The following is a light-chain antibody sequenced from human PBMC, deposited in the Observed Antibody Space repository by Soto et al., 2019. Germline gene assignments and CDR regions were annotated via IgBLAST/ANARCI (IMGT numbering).Light chain of an antibody. CDR3: QQTYSTPYT. Sequence: DIPMTQSPSSLSASVRDRVTITCRASQSILSYLNWYQQKPGKAPKLLIYAASSLQSGVPSRFSGSGSGTDFTLTISSLQPEDFAAYYCQQTYSTPYTFGQGTNLEIK. J-gene: IGKJ2*01. V-gene: IGKV1-39*01. CDR2: AAS. CDR1: QSILSY.